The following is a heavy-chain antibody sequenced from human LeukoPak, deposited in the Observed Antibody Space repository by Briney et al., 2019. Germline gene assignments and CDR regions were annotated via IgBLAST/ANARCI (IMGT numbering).Heavy chain of an antibody. J-gene: IGHJ4*02. CDR1: GFTLSNDW. V-gene: IGHV3-15*01. Sequence: GGSLRLSCAASGFTLSNDWMSWVRQAPGKGLEWVGRIKSKTDGGKKEYAAHGKGRFTVSRDHSKNTLYLQMNSLKTEGTAVYYCTTSYYYGSGSYYPRDFWGQGTLVTVSS. CDR2: IKSKTDGGKK. CDR3: TTSYYYGSGSYYPRDF. D-gene: IGHD3-10*01.